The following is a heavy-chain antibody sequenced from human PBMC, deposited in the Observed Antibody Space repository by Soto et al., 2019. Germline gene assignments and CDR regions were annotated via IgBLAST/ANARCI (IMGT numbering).Heavy chain of an antibody. V-gene: IGHV3-23*01. CDR2: ISGSGGST. D-gene: IGHD3-10*01. CDR3: AKDTETRATPLLLWFGELSDY. CDR1: GFTFSSYA. Sequence: GGSLRLSCAASGFTFSSYAMSWVRQAPGKGLEWVSAISGSGGSTYYADSVKGRFTISRDNSKNTLYLQMNSLRAEDTAVYYCAKDTETRATPLLLWFGELSDYWGQGTLVTVSS. J-gene: IGHJ4*02.